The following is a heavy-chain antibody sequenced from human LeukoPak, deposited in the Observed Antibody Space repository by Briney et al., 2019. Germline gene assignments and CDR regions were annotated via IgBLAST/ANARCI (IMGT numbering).Heavy chain of an antibody. CDR2: ISSDGSIK. CDR1: GFTLSDYG. CDR3: ARDILPSGSRAFDI. J-gene: IGHJ3*02. Sequence: GGSLRLSCAVSGFTLSDYGIHWVRQAPGKGLEWVTIISSDGSIKYADSVKGRFTVSRDSSKNTVYLQMNSLRAADTAVYYCARDILPSGSRAFDIWGQGTMVTVSS. D-gene: IGHD3-10*01. V-gene: IGHV3-33*01.